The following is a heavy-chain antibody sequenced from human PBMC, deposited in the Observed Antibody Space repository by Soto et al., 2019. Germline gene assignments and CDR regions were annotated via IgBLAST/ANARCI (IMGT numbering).Heavy chain of an antibody. CDR1: GFTFSGSA. J-gene: IGHJ6*02. D-gene: IGHD3-10*01. Sequence: EVQLVESGGGLVQPGGSLKLSCAASGFTFSGSAMHWVRQASGKGLEWVGRIRSKANSYATAYAASVKGRFTISRDNSKSTAYLQMNSLKTEDTAVYYCTTLQVRGAEDYYYGMDVWGQGTTVTVSS. CDR3: TTLQVRGAEDYYYGMDV. CDR2: IRSKANSYAT. V-gene: IGHV3-73*02.